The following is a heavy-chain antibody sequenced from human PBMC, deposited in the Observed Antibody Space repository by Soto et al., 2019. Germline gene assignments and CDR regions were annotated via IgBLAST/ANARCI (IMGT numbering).Heavy chain of an antibody. D-gene: IGHD2-15*01. CDR3: ASWLLREHAFDI. Sequence: GGSLRLSCAASGFTFSGKKYLTWVRQAPGKGLEWVSALYSTDGTFYADSVKGRFSTSKDNSENTFYLQLNSLRPDDTAVYYCASWLLREHAFDIWGLGTMVTV. CDR2: LYSTDGT. CDR1: GFTFSGKKY. V-gene: IGHV3-53*01. J-gene: IGHJ3*02.